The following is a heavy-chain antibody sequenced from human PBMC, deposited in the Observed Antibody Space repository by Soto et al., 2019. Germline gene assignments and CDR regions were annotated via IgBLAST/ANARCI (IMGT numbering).Heavy chain of an antibody. V-gene: IGHV3-33*01. CDR3: ARDAYLGYFPYYYYGMDV. J-gene: IGHJ6*02. Sequence: GGSLRLSCAASGFTFSSYGMHWVRQAPGKGLEWVAVIWYDGSNKYYADSVKGRFTISRDNSKNTLYLQMNSLRAEDTAVYYCARDAYLGYFPYYYYGMDVWGQGTTVTVSS. CDR2: IWYDGSNK. D-gene: IGHD3-9*01. CDR1: GFTFSSYG.